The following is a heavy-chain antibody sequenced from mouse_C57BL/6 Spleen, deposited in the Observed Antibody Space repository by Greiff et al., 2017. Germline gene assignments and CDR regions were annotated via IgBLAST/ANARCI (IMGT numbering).Heavy chain of an antibody. CDR1: GYSFTGYF. CDR2: INPYNGDT. J-gene: IGHJ4*01. CDR3: ARGGYDDYYAMDY. D-gene: IGHD2-2*01. Sequence: EVQLHQSGPELVKPGDSVKISCKASGYSFTGYFMNWVMQSHGKSLEWIGRINPYNGDTFYNQKFKGKATLTVDKSSSTAHMELRSLTSEDSAVYYCARGGYDDYYAMDYWGQGTSVTVSS. V-gene: IGHV1-20*01.